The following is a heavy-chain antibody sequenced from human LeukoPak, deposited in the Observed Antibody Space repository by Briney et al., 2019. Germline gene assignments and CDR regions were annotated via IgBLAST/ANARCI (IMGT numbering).Heavy chain of an antibody. V-gene: IGHV3-7*03. D-gene: IGHD3-9*01. J-gene: IGHJ4*02. Sequence: GGSLRLSCATSGFTFSSNWMSWVRHVPGRGLDWVANIKPDGSAGYYAASVKGRFTVSRDNTKNSLYLQMNSLRAEGTAVFYCARDQYDTRSRRGNFDSWGQGTLVIVSS. CDR1: GFTFSSNW. CDR3: ARDQYDTRSRRGNFDS. CDR2: IKPDGSAG.